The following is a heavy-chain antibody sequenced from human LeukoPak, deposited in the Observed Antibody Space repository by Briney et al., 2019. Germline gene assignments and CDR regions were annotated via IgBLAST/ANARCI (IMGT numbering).Heavy chain of an antibody. CDR3: ARENYYDSSGHYNY. CDR1: GFTFDDYA. D-gene: IGHD3-22*01. CDR2: ISWNTGSM. Sequence: GGSLRLSCTASGFTFDDYAMHWVRQAPGKGLEWVSGISWNTGSMGYADCVKGRFTISRDNSKNTLYLQMNSLRAEDMAIYYRARENYYDSSGHYNYWGQGTLVTVSS. J-gene: IGHJ4*02. V-gene: IGHV3-9*03.